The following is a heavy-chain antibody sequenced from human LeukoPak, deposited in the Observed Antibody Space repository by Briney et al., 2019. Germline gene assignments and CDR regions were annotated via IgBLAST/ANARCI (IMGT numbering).Heavy chain of an antibody. V-gene: IGHV4-59*01. CDR1: GGSISSYY. CDR3: ARTDSSSWYNWFDP. D-gene: IGHD6-13*01. Sequence: SETLSLTCTVSGGSISSYYWSWVRQSPGKGLEWIGYIYYSGSTTYDPSLKSRITISVDTSRNQFSLNLTSVTAADTAVYYCARTDSSSWYNWFDPWGQGTLVTVSP. CDR2: IYYSGST. J-gene: IGHJ5*02.